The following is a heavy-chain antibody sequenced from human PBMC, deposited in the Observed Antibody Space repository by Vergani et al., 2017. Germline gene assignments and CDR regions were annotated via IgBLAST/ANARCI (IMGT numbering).Heavy chain of an antibody. CDR1: GFTFTSSA. D-gene: IGHD6-19*01. Sequence: QMQLVQSGPEVKKPGTSVKVSCKASGFTFTSSAMQWVRQARGQRLEWIGRIVVGSGNTNYAQKFQERVTITRAMSTSTAYVELSSLRSEDTGVDYCAADGGIAVACNRRGFDLWGRGTLVTVSS. V-gene: IGHV1-58*02. J-gene: IGHJ2*01. CDR2: IVVGSGNT. CDR3: AADGGIAVACNRRGFDL.